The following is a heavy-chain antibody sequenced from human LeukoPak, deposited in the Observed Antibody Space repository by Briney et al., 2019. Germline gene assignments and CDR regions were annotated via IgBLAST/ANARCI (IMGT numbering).Heavy chain of an antibody. CDR3: AKDNYDYGDYDGGDY. J-gene: IGHJ4*02. V-gene: IGHV3-30*02. CDR1: GFTFSSHG. D-gene: IGHD4-17*01. Sequence: GGSLRLSCVASGFTFSSHGMHWVRQPPGKGLEWVAFIRYDGSNKYYAGSVKGRFTISRDNSRDTLHLQMDSLRAEDTAVYYCAKDNYDYGDYDGGDYWGQGTLVTVSS. CDR2: IRYDGSNK.